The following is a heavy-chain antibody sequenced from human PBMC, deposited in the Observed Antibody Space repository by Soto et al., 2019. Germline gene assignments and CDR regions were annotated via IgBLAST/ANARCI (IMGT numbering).Heavy chain of an antibody. CDR1: GYTFTKNW. D-gene: IGHD3-10*01. Sequence: GESLKISFKVSGYTFTKNWISLLLDMPGKGLELMGRIDPSGSYLNYSPSFQGHVTISAGKSTNTAYLHFSSLKASDTAVYYCARHRGFGSRSYIDHWGQGTLVTVSS. CDR2: IDPSGSYL. J-gene: IGHJ5*02. V-gene: IGHV5-10-1*01. CDR3: ARHRGFGSRSYIDH.